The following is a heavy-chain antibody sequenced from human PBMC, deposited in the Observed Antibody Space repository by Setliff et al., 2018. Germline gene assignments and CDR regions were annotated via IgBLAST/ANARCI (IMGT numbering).Heavy chain of an antibody. J-gene: IGHJ6*03. Sequence: PGGSLRLSCAASGFTFSSYGMNWVRQAPGKGLEWLSYISSSSTTIYYADSVKGRFTVSRDNAKNSLYLQMNSLRADDVAVYYCARSSAPIKRDYMDVWGKGTTVTVSS. D-gene: IGHD2-2*02. CDR2: ISSSSTTI. V-gene: IGHV3-48*01. CDR3: ARSSAPIKRDYMDV. CDR1: GFTFSSYG.